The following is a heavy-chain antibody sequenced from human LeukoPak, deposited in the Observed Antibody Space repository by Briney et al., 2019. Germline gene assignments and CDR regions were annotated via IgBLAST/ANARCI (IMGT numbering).Heavy chain of an antibody. J-gene: IGHJ3*02. D-gene: IGHD3-10*01. V-gene: IGHV4-61*09. Sequence: PSETLSLTCTVSGGSISSGSYYWSWIRQPAGKGLEWIGHIYTSGSTNSNPSLKSRVTISLDTSKNQFSLKLSSVTAADTAVYYCARDQAQLHPIVYGSGSSNDAFDIWGQGTMVTVSS. CDR2: IYTSGST. CDR1: GGSISSGSYY. CDR3: ARDQAQLHPIVYGSGSSNDAFDI.